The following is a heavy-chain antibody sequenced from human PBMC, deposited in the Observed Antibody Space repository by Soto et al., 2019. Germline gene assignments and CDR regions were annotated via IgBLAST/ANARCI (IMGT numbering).Heavy chain of an antibody. Sequence: EVQLVESGGGLVQPGGSLRLSCAASGFTFSSYDMHWVRQVIGKGLEWVSGIGSGGDTYYPGSVKGRFTISRENAKNSFYLQMTSLRAGDTAISYCARAGAVAGTALDYWGQGTLVAVSS. CDR3: ARAGAVAGTALDY. D-gene: IGHD6-19*01. CDR2: IGSGGDT. CDR1: GFTFSSYD. J-gene: IGHJ4*02. V-gene: IGHV3-13*04.